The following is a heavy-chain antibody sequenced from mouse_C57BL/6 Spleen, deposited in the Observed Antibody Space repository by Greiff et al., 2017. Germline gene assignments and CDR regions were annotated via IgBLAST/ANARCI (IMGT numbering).Heavy chain of an antibody. J-gene: IGHJ3*01. Sequence: EVKVEESGGGLVQPGGSLKLSCAASGFTFSDYYMYWVRQTPEKRLEWVAYISNGGGSTYYPDTVKGRFTISRDNAKNTLYLQMSRLKSEDTAMYYCARPSYYSNKGFAYWGQGTLVTVSA. V-gene: IGHV5-12*01. CDR3: ARPSYYSNKGFAY. CDR2: ISNGGGST. D-gene: IGHD2-5*01. CDR1: GFTFSDYY.